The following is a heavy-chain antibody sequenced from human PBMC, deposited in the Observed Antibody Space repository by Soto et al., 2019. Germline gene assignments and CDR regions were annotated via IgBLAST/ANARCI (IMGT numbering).Heavy chain of an antibody. Sequence: HPGGSLRLSCAASGFTFSSYGMHWVRQAPGKGLEWVAVISYDGSNKYYADSVKGRFTISRDNSKNTLYLQMNSLRAEDTAVYYCAKVQLEQGSFDYWGQGTLVTVSS. D-gene: IGHD1-1*01. CDR1: GFTFSSYG. V-gene: IGHV3-30*18. J-gene: IGHJ4*02. CDR3: AKVQLEQGSFDY. CDR2: ISYDGSNK.